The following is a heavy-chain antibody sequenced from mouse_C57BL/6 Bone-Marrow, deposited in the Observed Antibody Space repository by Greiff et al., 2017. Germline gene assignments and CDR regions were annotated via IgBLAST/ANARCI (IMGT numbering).Heavy chain of an antibody. CDR3: VPYGNPDY. D-gene: IGHD2-10*02. J-gene: IGHJ2*01. V-gene: IGHV1-50*01. Sequence: QVQLQQPGAELVKPGASVKLSCKASGYTFTSYWMQWVKQRPGQGLEWIGEIDPSDSDTNYDQKVKGKATLTVDTSSSTAYMQLSSLTSGDSAVYYWVPYGNPDYGDQGTTLTVSS. CDR2: IDPSDSDT. CDR1: GYTFTSYW.